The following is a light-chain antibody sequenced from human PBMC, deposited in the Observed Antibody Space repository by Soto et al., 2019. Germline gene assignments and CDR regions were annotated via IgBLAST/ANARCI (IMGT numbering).Light chain of an antibody. CDR2: LNSDGSH. CDR1: SGHSSYA. CDR3: QTWGTGIHYV. V-gene: IGLV4-69*01. J-gene: IGLJ1*01. Sequence: QSVLTQSPSASASLGASVKLTCTLSSGHSSYAIAWHQQQPEKGPRYLMKLNSDGSHSKGDGIPDRFSGSSSGAERYLTXXXXXXXXXXDXYCQTWGTGIHYVFGTGTKLTV.